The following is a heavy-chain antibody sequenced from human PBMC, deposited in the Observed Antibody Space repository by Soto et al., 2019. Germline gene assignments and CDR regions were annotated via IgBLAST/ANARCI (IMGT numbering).Heavy chain of an antibody. D-gene: IGHD3-3*01. CDR2: IKSKTDGGTT. CDR3: TTRWVRFLEWGDAFDI. J-gene: IGHJ3*02. Sequence: EVQLVESGGGLVKPGGSLRLSCAASGFTFSNAWMNWVRQAPGKGLEWVGRIKSKTDGGTTDYAAPVNGRFTISRDDSKNTLYLQMNSLKTEDTAVYYCTTRWVRFLEWGDAFDIWGQGTMVTVSS. V-gene: IGHV3-15*07. CDR1: GFTFSNAW.